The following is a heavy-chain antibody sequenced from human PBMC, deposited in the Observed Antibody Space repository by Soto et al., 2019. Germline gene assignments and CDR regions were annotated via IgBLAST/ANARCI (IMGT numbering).Heavy chain of an antibody. CDR2: IYHSGST. CDR1: GGSISSSNW. CDR3: ARVWTTVTNWFDP. D-gene: IGHD4-17*01. V-gene: IGHV4-4*02. Sequence: SETLSLTCAVSGGSISSSNWWSWVRQPPGKGLEWIGEIYHSGSTYYNPSLKSRVTISVDKSKNQFSLKLSSVTAADTAVYYCARVWTTVTNWFDPWGQGTPVTVSS. J-gene: IGHJ5*02.